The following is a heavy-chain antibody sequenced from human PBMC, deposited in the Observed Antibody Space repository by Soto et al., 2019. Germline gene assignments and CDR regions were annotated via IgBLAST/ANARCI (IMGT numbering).Heavy chain of an antibody. J-gene: IGHJ6*02. D-gene: IGHD2-2*01. CDR3: ARDLRRFGRLYACSSTSCLTYGMDV. CDR1: GFTFSSYD. CDR2: IGTAGDT. V-gene: IGHV3-13*01. Sequence: GGSLRLSCAASGFTFSSYDMHWVRQATGKGLEWVSAIGTAGDTYYPGSVKGRFTISRENAKNSLYLQMNSLRAEDTAVYYCARDLRRFGRLYACSSTSCLTYGMDVWGQGTTVTVSS.